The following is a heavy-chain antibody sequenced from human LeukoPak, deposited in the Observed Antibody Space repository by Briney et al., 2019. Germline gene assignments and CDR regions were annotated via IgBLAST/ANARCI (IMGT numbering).Heavy chain of an antibody. CDR1: VYTFTSYG. CDR2: IRVYNGNR. V-gene: IGHV1-18*01. J-gene: IGHJ5*02. D-gene: IGHD3-22*01. Sequence: ASVTVSFTSSVYTFTSYGISWVRQAPGQGQGWMGWIRVYNGNRNNAQKLQGRGTITTDTSTSTAYIELSSLRSDDTAVYYCARVHYDSSGYDEGGWFDPWGQGTLVTVSS. CDR3: ARVHYDSSGYDEGGWFDP.